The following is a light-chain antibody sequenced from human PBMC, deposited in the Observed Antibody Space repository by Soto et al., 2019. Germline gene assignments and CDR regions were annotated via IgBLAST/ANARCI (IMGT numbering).Light chain of an antibody. CDR1: QDIRSS. J-gene: IGKJ1*01. V-gene: IGKV3-20*01. CDR3: QQYGSSPTT. CDR2: GAS. Sequence: EIVMTQSPATLSVSPGERVTLSCRASQDIRSSLAWYQQTPGQAPRLLFFGASIRATGIPDRFSGSGSGTDFTLTISRLEPEDSAVYHCQQYGSSPTTFGQGTKVDIK.